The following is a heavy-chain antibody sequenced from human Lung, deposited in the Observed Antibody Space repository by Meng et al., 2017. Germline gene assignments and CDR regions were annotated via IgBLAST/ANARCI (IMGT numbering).Heavy chain of an antibody. J-gene: IGHJ4*02. CDR1: GYTFAAYW. CDR2: IDPNNDHT. V-gene: IGHV1-2*06. D-gene: IGHD6-13*01. Sequence: QVQLVHSGPEVQKPGASVKLSCKPSGYTFAAYWIHWLRQAPGQGLEWMGRIDPNNDHTQYAQNFQGRVTMTSDTSISTVYMELNGLRSDDTAVYYCARDEDISAAGKLFGDYWGQGTLVTVSS. CDR3: ARDEDISAAGKLFGDY.